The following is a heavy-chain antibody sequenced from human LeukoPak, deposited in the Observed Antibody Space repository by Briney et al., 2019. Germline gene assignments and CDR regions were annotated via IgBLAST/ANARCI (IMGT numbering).Heavy chain of an antibody. CDR3: ARQGSCSSTSCYFDY. Sequence: PGESLKISCKGSGYSFTSYWIGWVRQMPGKGLEWMGIIYPGDSDTRYSPSFQGQVTISADKSISTAYLQWSSLKASDTAMYYCARQGSCSSTSCYFDYWGQGTLVTVSS. V-gene: IGHV5-51*01. CDR2: IYPGDSDT. J-gene: IGHJ4*02. CDR1: GYSFTSYW. D-gene: IGHD2-2*01.